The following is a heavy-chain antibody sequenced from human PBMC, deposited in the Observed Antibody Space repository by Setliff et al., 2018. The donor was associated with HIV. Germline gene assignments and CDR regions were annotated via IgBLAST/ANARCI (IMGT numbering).Heavy chain of an antibody. CDR3: ARHLLRGYIYIVFDY. V-gene: IGHV4-38-2*01. CDR2: THHSGST. D-gene: IGHD5-18*01. CDR1: GYSISSGSY. Sequence: SETLSLTCAVSGYSISSGSYWAWIRQPPGKGLEWIGSTHHSGSTYYNPSLNSRVTISVDTSKNHFSLKLRSVTAADTAVYYCARHLLRGYIYIVFDYWGQGTLVTVSS. J-gene: IGHJ4*02.